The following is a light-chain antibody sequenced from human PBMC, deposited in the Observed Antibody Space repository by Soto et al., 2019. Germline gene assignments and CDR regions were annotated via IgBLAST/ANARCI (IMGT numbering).Light chain of an antibody. CDR3: QPSYTAPPT. V-gene: IGKV1-39*01. Sequence: DNQLTQSPSSLSAYLGDRVTITCRASLTTSIYLNWYQHKPGKAPRLLIYAASNLQSGVPSRFSGSGSGTDFTLAISSLQAEDFATYYGQPSYTAPPTFGQGTKVESK. J-gene: IGKJ1*01. CDR2: AAS. CDR1: LTTSIY.